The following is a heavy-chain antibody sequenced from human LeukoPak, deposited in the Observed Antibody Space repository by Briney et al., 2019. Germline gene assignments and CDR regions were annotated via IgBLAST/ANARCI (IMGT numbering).Heavy chain of an antibody. J-gene: IGHJ4*02. Sequence: PSETLSLTCTVSGGSISSYYWSWIRQPPGKGLEWIGYIYYSGSTNYNPSLKSRVTISVDTSKNQFSLKLSSVTAADTAVYYCARVGAGSIAAVASYWGQGALVTVSS. CDR1: GGSISSYY. D-gene: IGHD6-13*01. CDR2: IYYSGST. CDR3: ARVGAGSIAAVASY. V-gene: IGHV4-59*12.